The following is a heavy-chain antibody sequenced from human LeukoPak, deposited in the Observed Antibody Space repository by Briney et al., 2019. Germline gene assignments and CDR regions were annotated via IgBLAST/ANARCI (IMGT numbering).Heavy chain of an antibody. D-gene: IGHD1-1*01. CDR3: ARLQPNSGEWAFDI. V-gene: IGHV4-59*01. CDR1: GGSINSDH. CDR2: LYSRGSP. Sequence: SETLSLTCTVSGGSINSDHWSWIRQSPGKGLEWIGYLYSRGSPNYNPSLKRRVTISVDASKNLFSLTLTSVTAADTAVYYCARLQPNSGEWAFDIWGQGTMVTVSS. J-gene: IGHJ3*02.